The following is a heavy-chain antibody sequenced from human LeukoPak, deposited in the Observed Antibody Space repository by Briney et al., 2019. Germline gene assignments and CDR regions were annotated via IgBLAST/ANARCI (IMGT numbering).Heavy chain of an antibody. V-gene: IGHV1-69*13. CDR1: GYTFTGFY. D-gene: IGHD1-1*01. CDR2: IIPIFGTA. CDR3: AEGPGQSTEN. Sequence: SVKVSCKASGYTFTGFYIHWVRQAPGQGLEWMGGIIPIFGTANYAQKFQGRVTITADESTSTAYMELSSLRSEDTAVYYCAEGPGQSTENWGQGTLVTVSS. J-gene: IGHJ4*02.